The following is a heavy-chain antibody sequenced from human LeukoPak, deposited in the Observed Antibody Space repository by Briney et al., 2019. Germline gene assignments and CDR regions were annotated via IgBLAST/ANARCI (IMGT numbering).Heavy chain of an antibody. J-gene: IGHJ4*02. CDR3: TRGAGWLIDY. CDR2: IHNSGTS. CDR1: GGSISSYY. D-gene: IGHD3-16*01. V-gene: IGHV4-59*01. Sequence: PSETLSLTCTVSGGSISSYYWSWVRQPPGKGLEWIGYIHNSGTSTYNLSLKSRVTISADTSKNQFSLKLNSMTTADTAVYYCTRGAGWLIDYWGQGILVTVSS.